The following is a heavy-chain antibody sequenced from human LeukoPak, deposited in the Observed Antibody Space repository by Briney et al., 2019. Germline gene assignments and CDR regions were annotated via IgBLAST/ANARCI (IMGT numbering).Heavy chain of an antibody. CDR3: ARADYYGSGTLERGMDV. Sequence: VASVKVSCKASGYTFTGYYMHWVRQAPGQGLEWMGRINPNSGGTNYAQKFQGRVTMTRDTSISTAYMELSRLRSDDTAVYYCARADYYGSGTLERGMDVWGQGTTVTVSS. J-gene: IGHJ6*02. D-gene: IGHD3-10*01. CDR1: GYTFTGYY. V-gene: IGHV1-2*06. CDR2: INPNSGGT.